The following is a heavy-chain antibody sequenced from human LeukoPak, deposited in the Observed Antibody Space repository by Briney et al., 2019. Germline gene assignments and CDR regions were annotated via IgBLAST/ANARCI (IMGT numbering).Heavy chain of an antibody. CDR1: GFTFSSYA. CDR2: ISAGGGST. D-gene: IGHD3-10*01. CDR3: AKAEGSGNQPFDY. Sequence: GGSLRLSCAASGFTFSSYAMSWVRQAPGKGLEWVSGISAGGGSTYYADAVKGRFTVSRDNSKNTLYLQMDGLRAEDTAVYYCAKAEGSGNQPFDYWGQGTLVTVSS. V-gene: IGHV3-23*01. J-gene: IGHJ4*02.